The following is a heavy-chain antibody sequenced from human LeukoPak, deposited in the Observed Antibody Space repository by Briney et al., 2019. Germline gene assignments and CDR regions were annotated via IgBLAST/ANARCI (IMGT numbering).Heavy chain of an antibody. D-gene: IGHD3-10*01. V-gene: IGHV4-59*01. CDR1: GGSISSSY. Sequence: SETLSLTCTVSGGSISSSYWSWIRQPPGKGLEWIGYIYYSGSTDCNPSLKSRVTISVDTSKNQFSLKLSSVTAADTAVYYCARTAGARHYYYYMDVWGKGTTVTVSS. J-gene: IGHJ6*03. CDR3: ARTAGARHYYYYMDV. CDR2: IYYSGST.